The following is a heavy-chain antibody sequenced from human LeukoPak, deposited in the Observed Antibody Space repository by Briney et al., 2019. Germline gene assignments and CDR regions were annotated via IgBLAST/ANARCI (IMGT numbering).Heavy chain of an antibody. Sequence: PGGSLRLSCAASGLTFSRQWMFWVRQVPGKGLVWVSQIDRDGTRTGYADSAKGRFPISRDNAKNTLYLQMDSLRAEDTAVYYCATETSAWSAFDIWGQGTMVTVSA. CDR2: IDRDGTRT. V-gene: IGHV3-74*01. CDR3: ATETSAWSAFDI. J-gene: IGHJ3*02. D-gene: IGHD6-19*01. CDR1: GLTFSRQW.